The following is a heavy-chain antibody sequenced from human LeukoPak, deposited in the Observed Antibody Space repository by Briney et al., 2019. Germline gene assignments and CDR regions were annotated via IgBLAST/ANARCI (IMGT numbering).Heavy chain of an antibody. D-gene: IGHD2-21*02. Sequence: PGGSLRLSCAASGFTFSSYSMNWVRQAPGKGLEWVSYISSSSSTIYYADSVKGRFTISRDNAKNSLYLQMNSLRAEDTAVYYCARSGATVTNWFDPWGQGTLVTVSS. V-gene: IGHV3-48*04. J-gene: IGHJ5*02. CDR1: GFTFSSYS. CDR3: ARSGATVTNWFDP. CDR2: ISSSSSTI.